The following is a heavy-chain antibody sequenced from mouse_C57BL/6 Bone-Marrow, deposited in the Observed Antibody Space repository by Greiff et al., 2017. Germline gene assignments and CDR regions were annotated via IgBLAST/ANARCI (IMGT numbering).Heavy chain of an antibody. J-gene: IGHJ1*03. CDR2: IHPNSGST. V-gene: IGHV1-64*01. CDR3: AREDYYGRAGDWYFDV. CDR1: GYTFTSYW. Sequence: QVQLQQPGAELVKPGASVKLSCKASGYTFTSYWMPWVKQRPGQGLEWIGMIHPNSGSTNYTEKFKSKATLTVDKSSSTAYMQLSSLTSEDSAVYYCAREDYYGRAGDWYFDVWGTGTTVTVSS. D-gene: IGHD1-1*01.